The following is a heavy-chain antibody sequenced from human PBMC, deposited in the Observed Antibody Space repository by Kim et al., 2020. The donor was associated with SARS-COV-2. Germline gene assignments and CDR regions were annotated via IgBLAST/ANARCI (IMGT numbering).Heavy chain of an antibody. CDR2: IYNGGDT. CDR3: ARDPGHGFDF. V-gene: IGHV3-53*01. D-gene: IGHD2-8*01. CDR1: GFSVSNNY. J-gene: IGHJ4*02. Sequence: GGYLRLSCAASGFSVSNNYMNWVRQAPGKGLEWGSVIYNGGDTFYADSVRGRFSSSRDKSTNTLYLQLNSLRAEDTAIYYCARDPGHGFDFWGQGTLVTVPS.